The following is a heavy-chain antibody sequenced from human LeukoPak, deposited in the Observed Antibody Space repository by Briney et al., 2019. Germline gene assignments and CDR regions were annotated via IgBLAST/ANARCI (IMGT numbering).Heavy chain of an antibody. CDR1: GYTFTNYY. V-gene: IGHV1-46*01. CDR2: INPSGGST. D-gene: IGHD2-8*01. CDR3: ARAYYSYDS. J-gene: IGHJ4*02. Sequence: ASVKVSCKASGYTFTNYYMHWVRQAPGQGLEWMGIINPSGGSTSYAQKFQGRVTMTRDTSTSTVYMDLSSLRSEDTAVYFCARAYYSYDSWGQGTLVTVSS.